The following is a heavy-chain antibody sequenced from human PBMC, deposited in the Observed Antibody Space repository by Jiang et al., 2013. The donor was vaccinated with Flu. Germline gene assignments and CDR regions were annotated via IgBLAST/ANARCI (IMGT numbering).Heavy chain of an antibody. V-gene: IGHV1-18*01. Sequence: GQGLEWMGWVSAYNGNTNYPRNVQGRVTMTTDTSTSTGYIDLRSLRSDDTAVYYCARTYYDSSGYYPDYWGQGTLVTVSS. CDR3: ARTYYDSSGYYPDY. CDR2: VSAYNGNT. D-gene: IGHD3-22*01. J-gene: IGHJ4*02.